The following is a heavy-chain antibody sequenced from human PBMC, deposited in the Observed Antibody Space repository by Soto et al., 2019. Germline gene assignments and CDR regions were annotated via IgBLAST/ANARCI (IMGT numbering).Heavy chain of an antibody. J-gene: IGHJ4*02. CDR1: GFSLSSSGVG. CDR2: IYWDGDK. D-gene: IGHD3-3*01. Sequence: SGPTLVNPTQTLTLTCTFSGFSLSSSGVGVGWIRQPPGKALEWLALIYWDGDKRYSPSLKNRLTITKDTSKNQVVLTMTDMDPVDTATYYCAHRPNDFWSGSEGYFFDYWGQGTLVTVSS. CDR3: AHRPNDFWSGSEGYFFDY. V-gene: IGHV2-5*02.